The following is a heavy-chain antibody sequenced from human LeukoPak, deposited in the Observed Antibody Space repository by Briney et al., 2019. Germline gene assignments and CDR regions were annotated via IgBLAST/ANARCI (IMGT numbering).Heavy chain of an antibody. CDR2: IRYDGSNK. CDR3: ARAIKRWWYMDV. Sequence: PGGSLRLSCAASGFTFSSYGMHWVRQAPGKGLEWVAFIRYDGSNKYYADSVKGRFTISRDNSKNTLYLQMNSLRAEDTAVYYCARAIKRWWYMDVWGKGTTVTVSS. V-gene: IGHV3-30*02. D-gene: IGHD2-15*01. CDR1: GFTFSSYG. J-gene: IGHJ6*03.